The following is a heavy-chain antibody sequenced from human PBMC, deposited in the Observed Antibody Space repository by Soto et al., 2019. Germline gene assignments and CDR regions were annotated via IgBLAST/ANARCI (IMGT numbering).Heavy chain of an antibody. Sequence: SGPTLVNPTETLTLTCTVSGFSLSNARMGVSWIRQPPGKALEWLAHIFSNDEKSYSTSLKSRLTISKDTSKSQVVLTMTNMDPVDTATYYCARDRAGGGYDFYYFDYWGQGTQVTVSS. CDR2: IFSNDEK. CDR1: GFSLSNARMG. V-gene: IGHV2-26*01. J-gene: IGHJ4*02. CDR3: ARDRAGGGYDFYYFDY. D-gene: IGHD5-12*01.